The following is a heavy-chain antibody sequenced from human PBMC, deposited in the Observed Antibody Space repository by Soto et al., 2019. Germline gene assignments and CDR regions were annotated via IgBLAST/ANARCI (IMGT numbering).Heavy chain of an antibody. V-gene: IGHV3-21*01. CDR1: GFTFSSYS. J-gene: IGHJ4*02. Sequence: GGSLRLSCAASGFTFSSYSMNWVRQAPGKGLEWVSSISSSSSYIYYADSVKGRFTISRDNAKNSLYLQMNSLRAEDTAVYYCARGAVTTRNYFDYWGQGTLVTVSS. CDR3: ARGAVTTRNYFDY. CDR2: ISSSSSYI. D-gene: IGHD4-4*01.